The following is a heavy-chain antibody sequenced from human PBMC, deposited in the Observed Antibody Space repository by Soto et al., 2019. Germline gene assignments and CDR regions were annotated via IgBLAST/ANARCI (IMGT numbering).Heavy chain of an antibody. V-gene: IGHV3-23*01. CDR1: GFTFSSYA. Sequence: GESLRLSCAASGFTFSSYAMTWVRQAPGKGLERVSAIGSGGSTYYADSATVRFPITRDNSRNTLYLQMNSLRADDTAVYYCAKDLGCPTVVTPEFEFDYWGQGTLVTVSS. D-gene: IGHD4-17*01. J-gene: IGHJ4*02. CDR2: IGSGGST. CDR3: AKDLGCPTVVTPEFEFDY.